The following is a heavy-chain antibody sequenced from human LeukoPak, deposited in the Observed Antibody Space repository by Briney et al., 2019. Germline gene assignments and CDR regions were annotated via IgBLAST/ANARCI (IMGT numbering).Heavy chain of an antibody. J-gene: IGHJ5*02. CDR2: IYSGGST. D-gene: IGHD3-10*01. CDR1: DFSFITYA. V-gene: IGHV3-66*04. Sequence: SGGSLKLSCAASDFSFITYAMSWVRQAPGKGLEWVSVIYSGGSTYYADSVKGRFTISRDNSKNTLYLQMNSLRAEDTAVYYCARLWFGDLNWFDPWGQGTLVTVSS. CDR3: ARLWFGDLNWFDP.